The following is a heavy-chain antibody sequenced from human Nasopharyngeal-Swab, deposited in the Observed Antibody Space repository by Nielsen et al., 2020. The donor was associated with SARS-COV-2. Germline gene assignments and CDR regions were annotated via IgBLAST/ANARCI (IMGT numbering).Heavy chain of an antibody. J-gene: IGHJ4*02. D-gene: IGHD5-18*01. CDR3: ATAPTDTAMVVY. Sequence: GRFTISRDNAKNSLYLQMNSLRAEDTAVYYCATAPTDTAMVVYWGQGTLVTVSS. V-gene: IGHV3-11*06.